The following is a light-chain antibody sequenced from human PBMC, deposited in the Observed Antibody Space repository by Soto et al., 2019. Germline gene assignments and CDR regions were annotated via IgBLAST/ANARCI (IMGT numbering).Light chain of an antibody. Sequence: QYALTQPASVSGSPGQSITISCTGNSSDVGGYNYVSWYQQHPGKAPKLMIYEVSNRPSGVSNRFSGSKSGNTASLTISGLQAEDEANYYCSSYTTSSTLYVVFGGGTKLTVL. J-gene: IGLJ2*01. CDR1: SSDVGGYNY. V-gene: IGLV2-14*01. CDR3: SSYTTSSTLYVV. CDR2: EVS.